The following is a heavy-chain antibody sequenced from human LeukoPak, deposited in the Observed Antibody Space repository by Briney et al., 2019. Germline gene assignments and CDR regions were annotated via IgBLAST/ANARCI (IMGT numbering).Heavy chain of an antibody. D-gene: IGHD2-15*01. V-gene: IGHV3-23*01. CDR1: GFPFRSYA. CDR3: AKARGFCSGGSCYNPFDP. Sequence: GGSLRLSCVASGFPFRSYAMTWVRQTPGKGLESVSVITDDEDTYYADSVKGRFTISRDNSQNTVFLQMNSLRVEDTAVYYCAKARGFCSGGSCYNPFDPWGQGTLVTVSS. J-gene: IGHJ5*02. CDR2: ITDDEDT.